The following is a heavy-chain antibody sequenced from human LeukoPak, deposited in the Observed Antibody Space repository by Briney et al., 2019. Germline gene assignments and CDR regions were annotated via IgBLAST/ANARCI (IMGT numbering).Heavy chain of an antibody. J-gene: IGHJ4*02. D-gene: IGHD3-10*01. CDR2: ISYDGSNK. CDR1: GFTFSSYG. Sequence: GGSLRLSCAASGFTFSSYGMHWVRQVPGKGLEWVAVISYDGSNKYYADSVKGRFTISRDNSKNTLYLQMDSLRAEDTAVYYCAKENTYYYGSGSYNPLDYWGQGTLVTVSS. V-gene: IGHV3-30*18. CDR3: AKENTYYYGSGSYNPLDY.